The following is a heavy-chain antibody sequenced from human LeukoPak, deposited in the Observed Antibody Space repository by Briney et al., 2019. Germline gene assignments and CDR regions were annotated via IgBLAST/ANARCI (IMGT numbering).Heavy chain of an antibody. CDR3: ARGGTDYYDSSGYP. D-gene: IGHD3-22*01. CDR2: ITPLFGTA. Sequence: SVKVSCKASGGTFSKYTISWVRQRPGQGLEWMGGITPLFGTANYAQKFQGRVTITADESASTAYMELSSLRSEDTAVYYCARGGTDYYDSSGYPWGQGTLVTVSS. J-gene: IGHJ5*02. V-gene: IGHV1-69*01. CDR1: GGTFSKYT.